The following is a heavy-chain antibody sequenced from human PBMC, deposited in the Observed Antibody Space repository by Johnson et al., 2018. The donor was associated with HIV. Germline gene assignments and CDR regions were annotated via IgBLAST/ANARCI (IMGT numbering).Heavy chain of an antibody. V-gene: IGHV3-30*03. Sequence: QVQLLESGGGLVQPGGSLRLSCAASGFTFSSYWMSWVRQAPGKGLEWVAVVSYDGSNKYYADSVKGRFIISRDSSKKTLYLQMNSLRAEDTAVYYCARSLRGVFPGAFDIWGQGTKVTVSS. CDR3: ARSLRGVFPGAFDI. CDR2: VSYDGSNK. J-gene: IGHJ3*02. CDR1: GFTFSSYW. D-gene: IGHD3-10*01.